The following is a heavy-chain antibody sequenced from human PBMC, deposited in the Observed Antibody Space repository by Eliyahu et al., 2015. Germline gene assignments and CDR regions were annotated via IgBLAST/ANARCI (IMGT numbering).Heavy chain of an antibody. V-gene: IGHV3-9*01. J-gene: IGHJ6*02. CDR3: AKGLYSGYDYYYYYYGMDV. Sequence: EVQLVESGGGLVQPGRSLRLXCXAXGFXFXDYXXPWVRQAPGKGLEWVXGISWNSGSIGYADSVKGRFTISRDNAKNSLYLQMNSLRAEDTALYYCAKGLYSGYDYYYYYYGMDVWGQGTTVTVSS. D-gene: IGHD5-12*01. CDR2: ISWNSGSI. CDR1: GFXFXDYX.